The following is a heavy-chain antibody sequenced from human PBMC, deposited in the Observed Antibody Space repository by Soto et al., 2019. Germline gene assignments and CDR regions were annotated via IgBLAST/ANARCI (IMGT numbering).Heavy chain of an antibody. V-gene: IGHV3-66*01. Sequence: EVQLVESGGDLVQPGGSLRLSCAASGFAVSSNYMTWVRQAPGKGLEWVSVIHSGGDTHYADSVRGRFTISSDNSKNTLYLQMNSLSAEDTAVYYCARSRTGTTYGGMDVWGQGTTVTVSS. D-gene: IGHD1-7*01. CDR3: ARSRTGTTYGGMDV. CDR1: GFAVSSNY. J-gene: IGHJ6*02. CDR2: IHSGGDT.